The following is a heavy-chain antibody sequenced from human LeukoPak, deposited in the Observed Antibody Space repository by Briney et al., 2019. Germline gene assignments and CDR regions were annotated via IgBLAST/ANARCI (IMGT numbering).Heavy chain of an antibody. CDR1: GFTFSSYA. CDR2: ISGSGGST. Sequence: AGGSRRLSCAASGFTFSSYAMSWVRQAPGKGLEWVSAISGSGGSTYYADSVKGRFTISRDNSKNTLYLQMNSLRAEDTAVYYCAKHSGYEINYWGQGTLVTVSS. J-gene: IGHJ4*02. V-gene: IGHV3-23*01. CDR3: AKHSGYEINY. D-gene: IGHD5-12*01.